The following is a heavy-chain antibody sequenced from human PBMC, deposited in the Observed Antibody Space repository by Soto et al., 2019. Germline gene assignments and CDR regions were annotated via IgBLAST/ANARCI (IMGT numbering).Heavy chain of an antibody. V-gene: IGHV3-23*01. Sequence: EVQLLESGGGLVQPGGSLRLSCAASGFTFSSYAMSWVRQAPGKGLEWVSAISGSGGSTYYADSVKGRFTISRDNSKNTLYLQMNSLRAEDTAVYYCAKAYIKWPPTSYNYYYGMDVWGQGTTVTVSS. CDR2: ISGSGGST. CDR3: AKAYIKWPPTSYNYYYGMDV. J-gene: IGHJ6*02. CDR1: GFTFSSYA. D-gene: IGHD5-12*01.